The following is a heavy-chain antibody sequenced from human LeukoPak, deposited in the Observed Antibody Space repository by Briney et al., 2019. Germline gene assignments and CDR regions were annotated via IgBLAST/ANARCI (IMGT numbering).Heavy chain of an antibody. CDR2: IYYSGST. D-gene: IGHD3-10*01. CDR3: ARHGPYYYGSGSYPHDAFDI. V-gene: IGHV4-39*01. CDR1: GGSISSGDYY. Sequence: SETLSLTCTVSGGSISSGDYYWSWIRQPPGKGLEWIGSIYYSGSTYYNPSLKSRVTISVDTSKNQFSLKLSSVTAADTAVYYCARHGPYYYGSGSYPHDAFDIWGQGTMVTVSS. J-gene: IGHJ3*02.